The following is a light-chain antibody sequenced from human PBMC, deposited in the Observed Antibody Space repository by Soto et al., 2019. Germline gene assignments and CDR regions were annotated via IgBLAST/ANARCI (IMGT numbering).Light chain of an antibody. CDR2: DAS. J-gene: IGKJ1*01. CDR1: QSISSW. V-gene: IGKV1-5*01. CDR3: QQYNSYSPT. Sequence: DIQMTQSPCTLSASVGDRVTITCRASQSISSWLAWYQQKPGKAPTLLIYDASSLESGVPSRFSGSGSGTEFTLTISSLQPDDFATYYCQQYNSYSPTFGQGTKVEIK.